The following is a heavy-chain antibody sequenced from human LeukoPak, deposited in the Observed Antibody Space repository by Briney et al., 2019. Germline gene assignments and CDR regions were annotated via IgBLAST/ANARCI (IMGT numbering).Heavy chain of an antibody. CDR2: ISYDGSNK. V-gene: IGHV3-30-3*01. J-gene: IGHJ4*02. Sequence: PGGSLRLSCAASGFTFSSYAMHWVRQAPGKGLEWVAVISYDGSNKYYADSVKGRFTISRDNSKNTLYLQMNSLRPEDTAVYYCAREWELLSWGQGTLVTVSS. CDR3: AREWELLS. CDR1: GFTFSSYA. D-gene: IGHD1-26*01.